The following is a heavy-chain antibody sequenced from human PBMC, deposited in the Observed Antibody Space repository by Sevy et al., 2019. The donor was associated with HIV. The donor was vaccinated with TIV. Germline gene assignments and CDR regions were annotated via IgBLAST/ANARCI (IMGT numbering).Heavy chain of an antibody. J-gene: IGHJ5*02. Sequence: AESLSLTCTVSGGSISSSSYYWGWIRQPPGKGMEWIGSIYYSGSTYYNPSLKSRVTISVDTSKNQFSLKLSSVTAAETAVYHGARHGLAGNWFDPWGQGTMVYVSS. CDR3: ARHGLAGNWFDP. CDR1: GGSISSSSYY. CDR2: IYYSGST. V-gene: IGHV4-39*01.